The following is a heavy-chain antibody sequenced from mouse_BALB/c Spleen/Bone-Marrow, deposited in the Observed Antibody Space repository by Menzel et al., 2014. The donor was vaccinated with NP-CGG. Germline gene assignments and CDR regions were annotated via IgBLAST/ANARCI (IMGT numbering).Heavy chain of an antibody. CDR3: ARGRWYY. CDR2: VNPNIGGS. J-gene: IGHJ2*01. Sequence: QLQQSGPELVKPGASVKISCKTSGYTFTDYTIHWVKQSQGKSLEWIGRVNPNIGGSNNNQKFKDKAALTVDKSSSTAYMELRSLTSDDSAVYYCARGRWYYWGQGTTLTVSS. V-gene: IGHV1-18*01. CDR1: GYTFTDYT. D-gene: IGHD2-3*01.